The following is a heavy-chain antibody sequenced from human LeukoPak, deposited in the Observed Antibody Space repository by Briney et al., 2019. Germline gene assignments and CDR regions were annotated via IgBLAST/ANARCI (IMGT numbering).Heavy chain of an antibody. V-gene: IGHV1-69*01. CDR2: FIPIFGTA. CDR1: GGTFSSYA. CDR3: ARVERAERKLVAGLGY. Sequence: SVKVSCKASGGTFSSYAISWVRQAPGQGLEWMGGFIPIFGTANYAQKFQGRVTITADESTSTAYMELSSLRSEDTAVYYCARVERAERKLVAGLGYWGQGTLVTVSS. J-gene: IGHJ4*02. D-gene: IGHD2-15*01.